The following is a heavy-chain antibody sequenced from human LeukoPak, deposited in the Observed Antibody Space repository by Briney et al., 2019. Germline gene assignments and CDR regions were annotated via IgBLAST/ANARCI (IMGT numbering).Heavy chain of an antibody. D-gene: IGHD3-9*01. CDR1: VYTLTRYD. J-gene: IGHJ6*02. Sequence: ASVKGSSKASVYTLTRYDINGGRQTTRQGVEWIGWMNPNSGNTGYTHKFQGRVTMTRTNSISTGYMELSSMRSEDTAVYYCARGGYDILTGYYWVSTQANGMDVWGQGTTVTVSS. CDR3: ARGGYDILTGYYWVSTQANGMDV. CDR2: MNPNSGNT. V-gene: IGHV1-8*01.